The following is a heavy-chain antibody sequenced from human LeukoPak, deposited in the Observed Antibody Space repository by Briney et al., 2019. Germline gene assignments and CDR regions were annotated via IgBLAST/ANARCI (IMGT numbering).Heavy chain of an antibody. Sequence: GASLQISCQGSGSRLATYWIGWVRPLPGKGLELMGIIYPGDSDTRYSPSFQGQITISADKSTSTAYLQWSSLKASDTATYYCARSLPGTMLRGYGMDVWGQGTTVTVSS. V-gene: IGHV5-51*01. D-gene: IGHD3-10*01. CDR3: ARSLPGTMLRGYGMDV. CDR2: IYPGDSDT. J-gene: IGHJ6*02. CDR1: GSRLATYW.